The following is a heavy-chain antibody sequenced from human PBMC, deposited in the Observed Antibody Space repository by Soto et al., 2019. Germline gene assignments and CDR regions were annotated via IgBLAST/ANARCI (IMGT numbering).Heavy chain of an antibody. CDR1: GGSISSDVHW. V-gene: IGHV4-30-4*01. CDR3: ARYHYGSGSYSLFDY. Sequence: SETLSLTCTVSGGSISSDVHWWSWIRHPPGKGLEWIGYIYYSGNAYYNPSLKSRVTISVDTSKNQFSLKLSSVTAADTAVYYCARYHYGSGSYSLFDYWGHGTLVTVSS. CDR2: IYYSGNA. J-gene: IGHJ4*01. D-gene: IGHD3-10*01.